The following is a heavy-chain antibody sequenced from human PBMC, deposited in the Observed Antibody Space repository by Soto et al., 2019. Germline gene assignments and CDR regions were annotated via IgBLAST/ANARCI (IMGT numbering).Heavy chain of an antibody. D-gene: IGHD2-2*01. CDR3: ATDYSSTGYGLVY. CDR1: VFTFSSHG. Sequence: WVLRLSCAASVFTFSSHGMHWVRQAPGKGLEWVAVIWSDGSNEYYADSVKGRFTISRDNSKNTLYMQMSSLKVEDTAVYYCATDYSSTGYGLVYWGQGALVTVSS. CDR2: IWSDGSNE. J-gene: IGHJ4*02. V-gene: IGHV3-33*01.